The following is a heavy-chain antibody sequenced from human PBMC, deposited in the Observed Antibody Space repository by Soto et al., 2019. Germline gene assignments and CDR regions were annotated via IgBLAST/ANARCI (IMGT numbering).Heavy chain of an antibody. V-gene: IGHV1-69*13. J-gene: IGHJ4*02. Sequence: SVKVSCKASGGTFSSYAISWVRQAPGQGLEWMGGIIPIFGTANYAQKFQGRVTITADESTSTAYMELSSLRSEDTAVYYCARHYDSSGYYFAGFDYWGQGTLVTVSS. CDR1: GGTFSSYA. CDR2: IIPIFGTA. CDR3: ARHYDSSGYYFAGFDY. D-gene: IGHD3-22*01.